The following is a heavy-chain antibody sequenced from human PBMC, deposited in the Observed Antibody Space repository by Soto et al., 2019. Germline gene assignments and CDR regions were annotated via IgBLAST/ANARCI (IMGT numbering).Heavy chain of an antibody. CDR2: INAGNGNT. Sequence: ASVKVCCKASVYTITSYAMHWVRQAPGQRLEWMGWINAGNGNTKYSQKFQGRVTITRDTSASTAYMELSSLRSEDTAVYYCARDRDYYDSSGYYYKSLGWYFDLWGRGTLVTVSS. D-gene: IGHD3-22*01. J-gene: IGHJ2*01. CDR3: ARDRDYYDSSGYYYKSLGWYFDL. V-gene: IGHV1-3*01. CDR1: VYTITSYA.